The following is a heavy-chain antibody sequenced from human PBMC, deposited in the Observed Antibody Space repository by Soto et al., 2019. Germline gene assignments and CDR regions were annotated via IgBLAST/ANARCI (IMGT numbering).Heavy chain of an antibody. D-gene: IGHD2-2*01. CDR3: ARQGGGPRGYCSSTSCDPSTFDY. CDR1: GGSISSSSYY. J-gene: IGHJ4*02. V-gene: IGHV4-39*01. Sequence: SETLSLTCTVSGGSISSSSYYWGWIRQPPGKGLEWIGSIYYSGSTYYNPSLKSRVTISVDTSKNQFSLKLSSVTAADTAVYYCARQGGGPRGYCSSTSCDPSTFDYWGQGTLVTVSS. CDR2: IYYSGST.